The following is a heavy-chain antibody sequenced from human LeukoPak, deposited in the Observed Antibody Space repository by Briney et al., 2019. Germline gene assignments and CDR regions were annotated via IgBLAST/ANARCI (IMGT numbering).Heavy chain of an antibody. CDR1: GFTISSYA. J-gene: IGHJ3*02. D-gene: IGHD2-21*01. V-gene: IGHV3-30*09. Sequence: GGSLRLSCAASGFTISSYAMHCCRQAPGKGLVWVAVISYDGSNKYYADSVKGRFAISRDNSKNMLYLQMNSLRAEDTAVYYCARVVRCGGDCYSDAFDIWGQGTMVTVSS. CDR2: ISYDGSNK. CDR3: ARVVRCGGDCYSDAFDI.